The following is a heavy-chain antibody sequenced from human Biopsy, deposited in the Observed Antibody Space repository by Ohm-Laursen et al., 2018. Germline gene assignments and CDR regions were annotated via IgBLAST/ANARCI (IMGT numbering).Heavy chain of an antibody. J-gene: IGHJ6*02. CDR3: TRDVKRYCSGSSCYTGYFGMDV. CDR2: VYYSGTT. D-gene: IGHD2-2*01. CDR1: GGSVSDSFHF. Sequence: SDTLSLTCSVSGGSVSDSFHFWSWIRQPPGKGLEWIGKVYYSGTTNYNPSLKSRVTVSIDTSKNQFSLKLTSVTAADTAVYFCTRDVKRYCSGSSCYTGYFGMDVWGQGTTVTVSS. V-gene: IGHV4-61*01.